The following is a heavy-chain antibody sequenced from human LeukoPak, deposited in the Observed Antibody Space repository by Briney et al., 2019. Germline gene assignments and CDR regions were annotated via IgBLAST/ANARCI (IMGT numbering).Heavy chain of an antibody. CDR3: ATAFAGNLVDD. Sequence: ASVKVSCKVSGYTLSDLSMHWVRQAPGKGLAWMGSFALEDGEKVYAQKFQGRVTMTEDTSTDTAYMELSSLRSEDTAVYYCATAFAGNLVDDWGQGTLVTVSS. CDR1: GYTLSDLS. V-gene: IGHV1-24*01. CDR2: FALEDGEK. D-gene: IGHD1-14*01. J-gene: IGHJ4*02.